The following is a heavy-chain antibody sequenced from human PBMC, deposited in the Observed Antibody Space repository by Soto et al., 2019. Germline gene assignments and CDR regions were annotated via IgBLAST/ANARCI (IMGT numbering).Heavy chain of an antibody. J-gene: IGHJ4*02. CDR3: AKQGIEVAGTDYFDY. D-gene: IGHD6-19*01. V-gene: IGHV3-30*18. Sequence: QVQLVEPGGGVVQPGKSLRLSCAAAGFIFRSYGVHWVRQAPGKGLEWVAVISHDGSNAYYADAVNGRFTISRDNAKNTVYLQMNSLRAEDTAVYYCAKQGIEVAGTDYFDYWGQGALVTVAS. CDR1: GFIFRSYG. CDR2: ISHDGSNA.